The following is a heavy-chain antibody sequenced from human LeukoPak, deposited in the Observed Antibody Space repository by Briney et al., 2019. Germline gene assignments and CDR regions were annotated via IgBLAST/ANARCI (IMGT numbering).Heavy chain of an antibody. CDR2: ISGSGGST. J-gene: IGHJ6*02. D-gene: IGHD3-10*01. CDR1: GFTFSSYA. CDR3: AKKRSGYYGSGYYYYGMDV. Sequence: GGSLRLSCAASGFTFSSYAMSWVRQAPGKGLEWVSAISGSGGSTYYADSVKGRFTISRDNSKNTLYLQMNSLRAEDTAVYYCAKKRSGYYGSGYYYYGMDVWGQGTTVTVS. V-gene: IGHV3-23*01.